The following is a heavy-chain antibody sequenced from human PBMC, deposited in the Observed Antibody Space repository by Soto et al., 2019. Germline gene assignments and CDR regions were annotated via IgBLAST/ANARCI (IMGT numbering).Heavy chain of an antibody. J-gene: IGHJ6*02. V-gene: IGHV4-34*01. CDR1: GGSFSGYY. D-gene: IGHD2-15*01. CDR2: INHSGST. CDR3: ARGRYGYIVVVVAARGRGRMDV. Sequence: SETLSLTCAVYGGSFSGYYWSWIRQPPGKGLEWIGEINHSGSTNYNPSLKSRVTISVDTSKNQFSLKLSSVTAADTAVYYCARGRYGYIVVVVAARGRGRMDVWGQGTMVTVSS.